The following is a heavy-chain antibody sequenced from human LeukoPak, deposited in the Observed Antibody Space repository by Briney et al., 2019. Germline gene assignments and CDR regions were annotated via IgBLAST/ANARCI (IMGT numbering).Heavy chain of an antibody. V-gene: IGHV6-1*01. Sequence: SQTLSLTCAISGDSFSSNSAAWNWLRQSPSRGLEWLGRTYYRSKWYNDYAVSVKSRITINPDTSKNQFSLQLNSVTPEDTAVYYCARGGYDSSGYYHEEYYYYGMDVWGQGTTVTVSS. D-gene: IGHD3-22*01. CDR3: ARGGYDSSGYYHEEYYYYGMDV. CDR2: TYYRSKWYN. J-gene: IGHJ6*02. CDR1: GDSFSSNSAA.